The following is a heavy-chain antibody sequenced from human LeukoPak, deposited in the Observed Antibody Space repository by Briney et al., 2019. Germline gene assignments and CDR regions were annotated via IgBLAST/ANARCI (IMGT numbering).Heavy chain of an antibody. V-gene: IGHV4-59*08. Sequence: SETLSLTCTVSGGSISSYYWSWIRQPPGKGLEWIGYVYYSGSTNYNPSLKSRVTISVDTSKNQFSLKLSSVTAADTAVYYCARHRADLNGHYYDSSGHDIWGQGTMVTVSS. CDR1: GGSISSYY. CDR3: ARHRADLNGHYYDSSGHDI. D-gene: IGHD3-22*01. J-gene: IGHJ3*02. CDR2: VYYSGST.